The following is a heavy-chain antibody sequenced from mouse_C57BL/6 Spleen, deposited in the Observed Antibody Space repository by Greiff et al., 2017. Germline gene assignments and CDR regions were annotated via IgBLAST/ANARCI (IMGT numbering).Heavy chain of an antibody. CDR3: ARGGLRRAFAY. J-gene: IGHJ3*01. CDR1: GFTFSSYA. CDR2: LSVGGSYT. Sequence: VQLKASGGGLVKPGGSLKLSCAASGFTFSSYAMSWVRQTPAQRLEWVATLSVGGSYTYYPDNVKGRFTISRDNAKNNLDQQMSHLKSEDTAMYYCARGGLRRAFAYWGQGTLVTVSA. V-gene: IGHV5-4*01. D-gene: IGHD2-4*01.